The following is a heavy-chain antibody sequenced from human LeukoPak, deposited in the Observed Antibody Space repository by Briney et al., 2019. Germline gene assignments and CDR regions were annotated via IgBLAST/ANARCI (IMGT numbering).Heavy chain of an antibody. CDR1: GGSISSSSYY. J-gene: IGHJ5*02. CDR3: ARHHTDNYVWTRGRKFRLNWFDP. Sequence: SETLSLTCTVSGGSISSSSYYWGWIRQPPGKGLEWIGSIYYSGSTYYNPSLKSRVTISVDTSKNQFSLKLSSVTAADTAVYYCARHHTDNYVWTRGRKFRLNWFDPWGQGTLVTVSS. CDR2: IYYSGST. V-gene: IGHV4-39*07. D-gene: IGHD3-16*01.